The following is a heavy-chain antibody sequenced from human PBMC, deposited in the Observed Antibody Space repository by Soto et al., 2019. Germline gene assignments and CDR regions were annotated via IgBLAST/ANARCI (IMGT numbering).Heavy chain of an antibody. J-gene: IGHJ6*02. CDR3: TRDYDFWSTYYYYGMDV. D-gene: IGHD3-3*01. CDR1: GFTFSSYG. CDR2: ISYDGSNK. Sequence: GGSLRLSCAASGFTFSSYGMHWVRQAPGKGLEWVAVISYDGSNKYYAENVKGRFTISRDNSKNTLYLQMNSLKTEDTAVYYCTRDYDFWSTYYYYGMDVWGQGTTVTVSS. V-gene: IGHV3-30*03.